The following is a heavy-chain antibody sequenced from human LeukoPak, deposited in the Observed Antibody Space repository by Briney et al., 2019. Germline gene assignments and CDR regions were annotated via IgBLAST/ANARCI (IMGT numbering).Heavy chain of an antibody. CDR1: GYTFIGYY. CDR2: INPNSGGT. J-gene: IGHJ4*02. V-gene: IGHV1-2*02. CDR3: ARGKGGSYCG. Sequence: ASVKVSCKASGYTFIGYYMHWVRQAPGQGLEWMGWINPNSGGTNYAQKLQGRVTMTRDTSISTAYMELSRLRSDDTAVYYCARGKGGSYCGWGQGTLVTVSS. D-gene: IGHD2-15*01.